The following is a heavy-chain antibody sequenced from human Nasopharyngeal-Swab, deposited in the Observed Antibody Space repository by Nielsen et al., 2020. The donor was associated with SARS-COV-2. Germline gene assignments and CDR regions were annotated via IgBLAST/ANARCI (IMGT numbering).Heavy chain of an antibody. CDR3: ARVSENCSGGSCGADVLYFDL. J-gene: IGHJ2*01. CDR2: IYYSGST. D-gene: IGHD2-15*01. V-gene: IGHV4-61*05. Sequence: WIRQPPGKGLEWLGYIYYSGSTNYNPSLKSRVTISVDKSKNQFSLKLSSVTAADTAVYYCARVSENCSGGSCGADVLYFDLWGRGTLVTVSS.